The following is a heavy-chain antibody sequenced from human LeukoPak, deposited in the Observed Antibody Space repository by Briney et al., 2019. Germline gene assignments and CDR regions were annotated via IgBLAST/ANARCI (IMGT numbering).Heavy chain of an antibody. J-gene: IGHJ3*02. CDR2: IYHSGST. V-gene: IGHV4-4*02. CDR3: ARVGGTAWAFDI. CDR1: GGSISSSNW. Sequence: SGTLSLTCAVSGGSISSSNWWSWVRQPPGKGLEWIGEIYHSGSTNYNPSLESRVTISVDKSKNQFSLKLSSVTAADTAVYYCARVGGTAWAFDIWGRGIMVTVSS. D-gene: IGHD1-26*01.